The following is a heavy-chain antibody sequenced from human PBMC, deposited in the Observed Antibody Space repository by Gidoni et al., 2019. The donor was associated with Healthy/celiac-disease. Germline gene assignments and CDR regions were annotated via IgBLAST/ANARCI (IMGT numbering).Heavy chain of an antibody. CDR1: GFTFSSYA. V-gene: IGHV3-23*01. CDR2: ISGSGGST. J-gene: IGHJ4*02. D-gene: IGHD3-3*01. Sequence: EVQLLESGGGLVQPGGSLRLSCAASGFTFSSYAMSWVRQAPGKGLEWVSAISGSGGSTYYADSVKGRFTISRDNSKNTLYLQMNSLRAEDTAVYYCAKDWYPTYYDFWSGYSPFDYWGRGTLVTVSS. CDR3: AKDWYPTYYDFWSGYSPFDY.